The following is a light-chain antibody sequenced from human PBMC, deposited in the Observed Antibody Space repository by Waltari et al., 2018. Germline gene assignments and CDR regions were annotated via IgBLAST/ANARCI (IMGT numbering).Light chain of an antibody. CDR2: GAS. CDR1: QSVSSN. V-gene: IGKV3-15*01. Sequence: EIVMTQSPATLSVSPGERATLSGRASQSVSSNLAWYQHKPGQAPRLLIYGASTRATGIPARFSGSGSGTEFTLTISSLQSEDFAVYYCQQYNNWPRRTFAQGTKVEIK. CDR3: QQYNNWPRRT. J-gene: IGKJ2*01.